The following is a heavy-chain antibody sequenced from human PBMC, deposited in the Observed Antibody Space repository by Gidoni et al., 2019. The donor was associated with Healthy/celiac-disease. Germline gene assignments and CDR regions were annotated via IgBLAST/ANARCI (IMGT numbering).Heavy chain of an antibody. D-gene: IGHD2-8*01. Sequence: QVQLVQSGAEVKKPGSSVKVSCKASGGTFSSYAISWVRQAPGQGREWMGGIIPIFGTANYAQKFQGRVTITADKSTSTAYMELSSLRSEDTAVYYCARVGYCTNGVCYTGGFDYWGQGTLVTVSS. CDR1: GGTFSSYA. V-gene: IGHV1-69*06. CDR3: ARVGYCTNGVCYTGGFDY. CDR2: IIPIFGTA. J-gene: IGHJ4*02.